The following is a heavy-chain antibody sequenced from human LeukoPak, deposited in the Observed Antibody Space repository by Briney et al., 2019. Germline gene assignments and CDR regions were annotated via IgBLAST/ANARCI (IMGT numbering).Heavy chain of an antibody. CDR3: ARDIQVVPAASTFDI. CDR2: IGWNSGSI. D-gene: IGHD2-2*01. Sequence: GGSLRLSCAASGFTFDDYAMHWVRQAPGKGLEWVSGIGWNSGSIGYADSVKGRFTISRDNAKNSLYLQMNSLRAEDTALYYCARDIQVVPAASTFDIWGQGTMVTVSS. V-gene: IGHV3-9*01. CDR1: GFTFDDYA. J-gene: IGHJ3*02.